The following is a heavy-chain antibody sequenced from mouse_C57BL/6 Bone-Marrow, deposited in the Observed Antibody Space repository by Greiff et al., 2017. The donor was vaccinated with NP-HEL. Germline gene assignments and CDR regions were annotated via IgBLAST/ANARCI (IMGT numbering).Heavy chain of an antibody. V-gene: IGHV14-4*01. Sequence: EVQLQQSGAELVRPGASVKLSCTASGFNIKDDYMHWVKQRPEQGLEWIGWIDPENGDTEYASKFQGKATITADTSSNTAYLQLSSLTSEDTAVYYCTTSSSDPYWYFDVWGTGTTVTVSS. CDR3: TTSSSDPYWYFDV. D-gene: IGHD1-1*01. CDR2: IDPENGDT. CDR1: GFNIKDDY. J-gene: IGHJ1*03.